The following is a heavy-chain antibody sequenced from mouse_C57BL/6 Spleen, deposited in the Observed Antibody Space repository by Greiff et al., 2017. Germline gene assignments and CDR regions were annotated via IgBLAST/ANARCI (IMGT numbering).Heavy chain of an antibody. J-gene: IGHJ4*01. CDR3: GPVVVDYYAMEG. CDR1: GYTFTSYW. Sequence: QVQLQQPGAELVKPGASVKLSCKASGYTFTSYWMHWVKQRPGQGLEWIGMIHPNSGSTNYNEKFKSKATLTVDKSSSTAYMQLSSLTSEDSAVYDCGPVVVDYYAMEGWGKGTSVTVST. CDR2: IHPNSGST. D-gene: IGHD1-1*01. V-gene: IGHV1-64*01.